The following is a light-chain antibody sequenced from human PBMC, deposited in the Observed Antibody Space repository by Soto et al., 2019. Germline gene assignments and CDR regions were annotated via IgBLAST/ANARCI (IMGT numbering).Light chain of an antibody. CDR3: AAWDDSRNGVI. CDR2: SNN. CDR1: SSNIGSNT. J-gene: IGLJ2*01. Sequence: QSVLTQPPSASGTPGQRVTISCSGSSSNIGSNTVNWYQQLPGTAPKLLIYSNNQRPSGVPDRFSGSKSGTSASLAISGLQSEDEGDYYCAAWDDSRNGVICGVGTKLTVL. V-gene: IGLV1-44*01.